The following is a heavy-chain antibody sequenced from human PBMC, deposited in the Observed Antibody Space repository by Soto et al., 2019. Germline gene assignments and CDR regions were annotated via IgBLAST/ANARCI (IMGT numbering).Heavy chain of an antibody. Sequence: VQLQGSGPGLLKPSQTLSLTCTVSGASVNTGYYYWSYIRQPPGKGLEWRGYIFYSGDTYYNPSLKSRATISLNTSTNQFSLTLTSVTDADTALYYCVGTGTTDDFWGQGTLVTVSS. CDR1: GASVNTGYYY. J-gene: IGHJ1*01. CDR2: IFYSGDT. CDR3: VGTGTTDDF. D-gene: IGHD1-7*01. V-gene: IGHV4-30-4*01.